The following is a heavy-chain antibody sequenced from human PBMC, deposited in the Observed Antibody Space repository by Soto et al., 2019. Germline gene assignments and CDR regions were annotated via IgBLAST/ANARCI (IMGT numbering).Heavy chain of an antibody. CDR3: AIMCGGDCPVDY. Sequence: PEGSLRLSCAASGFTFSSYEMNWVRQAPGKGLEWVSYISSSGSTIYYADSVKGRFTISRDNAKNSLYLQMNSLRAEDTAVYYCAIMCGGDCPVDYWGQGTLVTVSS. CDR2: ISSSGSTI. CDR1: GFTFSSYE. J-gene: IGHJ4*02. V-gene: IGHV3-48*03. D-gene: IGHD2-21*02.